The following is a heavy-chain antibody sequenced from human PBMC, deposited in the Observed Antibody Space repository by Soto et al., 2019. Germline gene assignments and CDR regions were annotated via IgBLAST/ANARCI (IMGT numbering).Heavy chain of an antibody. CDR3: ARDDSGYSRSYYIDYFNY. V-gene: IGHV1-3*01. Sequence: QVQLVQSGAELKKPGASVRVSCKSSGNTFPNYAIHWVRQAPGQRPEWMGWINGGNGNTYYSENFQGRVTFTRDTSASTVYMELSSLRSEDTAIYYCARDDSGYSRSYYIDYFNYWGQGALVTVSS. J-gene: IGHJ4*02. CDR1: GNTFPNYA. D-gene: IGHD1-26*01. CDR2: INGGNGNT.